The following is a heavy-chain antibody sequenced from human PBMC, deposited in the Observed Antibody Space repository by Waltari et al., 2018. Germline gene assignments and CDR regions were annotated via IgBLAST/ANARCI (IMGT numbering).Heavy chain of an antibody. J-gene: IGHJ6*03. CDR2: ISGSGGST. V-gene: IGHV3-23*01. CDR1: GFTFSSYA. Sequence: AASGFTFSSYAMSWVRQAPGKGLAWVSAISGSGGSTYYADSVKGRFTISRDNSKNTLYLQMNSLRAEDTAVYYCSGIVANYYYYYMDVWGKGTTVTVSS. D-gene: IGHD3-22*01. CDR3: SGIVANYYYYYMDV.